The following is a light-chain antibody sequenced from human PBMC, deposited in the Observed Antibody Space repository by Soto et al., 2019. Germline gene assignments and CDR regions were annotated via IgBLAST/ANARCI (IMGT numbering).Light chain of an antibody. V-gene: IGLV8-61*01. J-gene: IGLJ3*02. CDR2: NTD. Sequence: QTVVTQEPSFSVSPGGTVTLTCGLSSGSVSTSYYPSWYQRTPGQSPRTLIYNTDTRSSGVPDRFSGSILGNKAALTITGAQADDEADYYCVLYMRSGVWVFGGGTKRTVL. CDR3: VLYMRSGVWV. CDR1: SGSVSTSYY.